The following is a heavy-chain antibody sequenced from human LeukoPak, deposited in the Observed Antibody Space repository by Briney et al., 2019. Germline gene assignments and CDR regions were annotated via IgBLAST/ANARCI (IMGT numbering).Heavy chain of an antibody. D-gene: IGHD6-13*01. CDR1: GFTFRSYC. V-gene: IGHV3-30*02. Sequence: GESPRLSCAATGFTFRSYCMYWVRQAPPKGLEWVAFIRYDGRNKYYADSVKGRLTISRDTSNNTLYLQMNSLRAEDTAVYYCAKDIATHRRQQLAIDYWGQGTRVTVSS. CDR3: AKDIATHRRQQLAIDY. J-gene: IGHJ4*02. CDR2: IRYDGRNK.